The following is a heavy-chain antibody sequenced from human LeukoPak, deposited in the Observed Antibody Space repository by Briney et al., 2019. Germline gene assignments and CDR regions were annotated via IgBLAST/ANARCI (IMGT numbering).Heavy chain of an antibody. V-gene: IGHV1-58*02. CDR1: GFTFTSSA. CDR3: ARGLRLIYGDYAFWFDP. CDR2: IVVGSGNT. Sequence: GASVKVSCKASGFTFTSSAMQWVRQARGQRLEWIGWIVVGSGNTNYAQKFQERVTITRDMSTSTAYMELSSLRSEDTAVYYCARGLRLIYGDYAFWFDPWGQGTLVTVSS. D-gene: IGHD4-17*01. J-gene: IGHJ5*02.